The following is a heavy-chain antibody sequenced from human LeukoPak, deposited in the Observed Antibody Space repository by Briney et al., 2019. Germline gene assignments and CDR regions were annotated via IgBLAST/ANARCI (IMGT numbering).Heavy chain of an antibody. V-gene: IGHV3-48*03. J-gene: IGHJ4*02. CDR1: GFTFSNYE. Sequence: GGSLRLSCAASGFTFSNYEMNWVRQAPGKGLEWVSYISSSGRTIYYADSVKGRFTISRDNAKNSLYLQMSSLRTEDTAVYYCSSSTAIGYWGQGTLVTVSS. CDR3: SSSTAIGY. CDR2: ISSSGRTI.